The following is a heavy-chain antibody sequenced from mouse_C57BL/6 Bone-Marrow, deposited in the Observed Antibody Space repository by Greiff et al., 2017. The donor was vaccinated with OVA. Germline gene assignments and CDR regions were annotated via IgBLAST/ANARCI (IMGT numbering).Heavy chain of an antibody. J-gene: IGHJ2*01. Sequence: EVHLVESGGDLVKPGGSLKLSCAASGFTFSSYGMSWVRQTPDKRLEWVATISSGGSYTCYPDSVKGRFTISRDNAKNTLYLQISSLKSEETAMYYCAGHERYYFDYWGQGTTLTVSS. CDR2: ISSGGSYT. CDR1: GFTFSSYG. V-gene: IGHV5-6*01. CDR3: AGHERYYFDY.